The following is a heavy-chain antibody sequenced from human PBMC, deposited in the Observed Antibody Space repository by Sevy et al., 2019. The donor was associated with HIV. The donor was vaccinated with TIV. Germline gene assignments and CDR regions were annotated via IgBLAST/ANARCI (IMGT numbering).Heavy chain of an antibody. Sequence: GGSLRLSCAASGFTFSSYDMHWVRQATGKGLEWVSAIGTAGDTYYPGSVKGRFTISRENAKNSLYLQMNSLRAGDTLFYYCQRGFRATYGYYYFDYWGKGTLSPSPQ. CDR1: GFTFSSYD. V-gene: IGHV3-13*01. D-gene: IGHD3-3*01. J-gene: IGHJ4*02. CDR3: QRGFRATYGYYYFDY. CDR2: IGTAGDT.